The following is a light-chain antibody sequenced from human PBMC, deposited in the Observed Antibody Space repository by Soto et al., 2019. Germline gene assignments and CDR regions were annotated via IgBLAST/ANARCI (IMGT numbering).Light chain of an antibody. CDR3: SSYTTTRTLEV. J-gene: IGLJ1*01. CDR2: DVT. Sequence: QSVLTQPASVSGSPGQSITISCTGTSHDIGGYNYVSWYQQHPDKAPKLLIYDVTNRPSGISNRFSGSKSDNTASLAISGLQAEDEADYYCSSYTTTRTLEVFGTGTKLTVL. CDR1: SHDIGGYNY. V-gene: IGLV2-14*03.